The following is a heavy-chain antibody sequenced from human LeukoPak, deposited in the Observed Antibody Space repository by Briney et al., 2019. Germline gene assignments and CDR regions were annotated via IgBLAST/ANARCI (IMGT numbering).Heavy chain of an antibody. V-gene: IGHV3-30*18. CDR3: AKWGIAAASTGFDY. D-gene: IGHD6-13*01. Sequence: PGGSLRLSCAASGFTFSSYGMHWVRQAPGKGLEWVAVISYDGSNKYYTDSVKGRFTISRDNSKNTLYLQMSSLRAEDTAVYYCAKWGIAAASTGFDYWGQGTLVTVSS. CDR1: GFTFSSYG. J-gene: IGHJ4*02. CDR2: ISYDGSNK.